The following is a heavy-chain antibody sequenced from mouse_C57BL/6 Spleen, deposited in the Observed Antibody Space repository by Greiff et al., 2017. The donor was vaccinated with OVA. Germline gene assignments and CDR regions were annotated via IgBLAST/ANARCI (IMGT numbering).Heavy chain of an antibody. CDR2: IRSKSNNYAT. J-gene: IGHJ4*01. Sequence: EVQLVESGGGLVQPKGSLKLSCAASGFSFNTYAMNWVRQAPGKGLEWVARIRSKSNNYATYYADSVKDRFTISRDDSESMLYLQMNNLKTEDTAMYYCVRPYYDYDGAMDYWGQGTSVTVSS. CDR3: VRPYYDYDGAMDY. CDR1: GFSFNTYA. D-gene: IGHD2-4*01. V-gene: IGHV10-1*01.